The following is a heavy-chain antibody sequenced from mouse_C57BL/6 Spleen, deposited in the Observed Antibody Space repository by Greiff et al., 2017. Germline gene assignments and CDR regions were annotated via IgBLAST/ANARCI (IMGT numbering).Heavy chain of an antibody. J-gene: IGHJ4*01. V-gene: IGHV1-80*01. Sequence: VQLQQSGAELVKPGASVKISCKASGYAFSSYWMNWVKQRPGKGLEWIGQIYPGDGDTNYNGKFKGKATLTADKSSSTAYMQLSSLTSEDSAVYFCARYRYDGYAMDYWGQGTSVTVSS. CDR2: IYPGDGDT. D-gene: IGHD2-12*01. CDR3: ARYRYDGYAMDY. CDR1: GYAFSSYW.